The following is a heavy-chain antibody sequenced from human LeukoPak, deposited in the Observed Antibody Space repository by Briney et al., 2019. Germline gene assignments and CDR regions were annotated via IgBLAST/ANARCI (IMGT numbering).Heavy chain of an antibody. CDR1: GYTFTSYD. D-gene: IGHD3-9*01. Sequence: GASVKVSCKASGYTFTSYDINWVRQATGQGLEWMGWMNPNSGSTGYAQKFQGRVTMTRNASISTAYMELSSLRSEDTAVYYCARVYPDYDILTGYYPNPFDYWGQGTLVTVSS. CDR2: MNPNSGST. J-gene: IGHJ4*02. CDR3: ARVYPDYDILTGYYPNPFDY. V-gene: IGHV1-8*01.